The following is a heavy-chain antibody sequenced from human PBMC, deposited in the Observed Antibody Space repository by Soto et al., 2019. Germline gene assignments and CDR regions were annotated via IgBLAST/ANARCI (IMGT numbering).Heavy chain of an antibody. D-gene: IGHD6-6*01. Sequence: SSVKVSCKASGGTFSSYAISWVRQAPGQGLEWMGGIIPIFGTANYAQKFPGRVTITADESTSTAYMELSSLRSEDTAVYYCASSIAARPNYYYYGMDVWGQGTTVTVSS. CDR2: IIPIFGTA. CDR3: ASSIAARPNYYYYGMDV. V-gene: IGHV1-69*13. J-gene: IGHJ6*02. CDR1: GGTFSSYA.